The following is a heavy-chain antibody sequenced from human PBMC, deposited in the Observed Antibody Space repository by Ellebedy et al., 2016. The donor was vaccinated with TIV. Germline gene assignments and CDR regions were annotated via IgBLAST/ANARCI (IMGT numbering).Heavy chain of an antibody. V-gene: IGHV4-34*01. J-gene: IGHJ3*02. CDR2: INHSGST. CDR3: ARVLDI. Sequence: MPSETLSLTCAASGGSFSGYYWSRIRQPPGKGLEWVGEINHSGSTNYNPSLKSQVTISVDTAKTQFPLKLSSVTAADTAVYYCARVLDIWGQGTMVTVSS. CDR1: GGSFSGYY.